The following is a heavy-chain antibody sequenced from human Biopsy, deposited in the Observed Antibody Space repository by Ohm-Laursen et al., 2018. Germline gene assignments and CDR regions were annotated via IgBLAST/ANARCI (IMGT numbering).Heavy chain of an antibody. CDR1: GGSIKSYY. CDR2: IYYTGHT. CDR3: ARLTGDPSH. D-gene: IGHD7-27*01. V-gene: IGHV4-59*07. Sequence: SDTLSLTWTVSGGSIKSYYWNWIRQSPGKGLEWIGFIYYTGHTNYNPSLKSRATISVDTSKNQFSLKVISVTAADTAVYYCARLTGDPSHWGQGILVTVSS. J-gene: IGHJ4*02.